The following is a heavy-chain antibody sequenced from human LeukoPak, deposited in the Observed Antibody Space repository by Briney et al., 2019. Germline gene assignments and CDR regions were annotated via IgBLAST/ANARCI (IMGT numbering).Heavy chain of an antibody. D-gene: IGHD2-2*01. CDR2: IYTSGST. J-gene: IGHJ6*02. CDR1: GGPISSYY. CDR3: ARSARLVPAAMMDV. Sequence: SETLSLTCTVSGGPISSYYWSWIRQPAGKGLEWIGRIYTSGSTNYNPSLKSRVTMSVDTSKNQFSLKLSSVTAADTAVYYCARSARLVPAAMMDVWGQGTTVTVSS. V-gene: IGHV4-4*07.